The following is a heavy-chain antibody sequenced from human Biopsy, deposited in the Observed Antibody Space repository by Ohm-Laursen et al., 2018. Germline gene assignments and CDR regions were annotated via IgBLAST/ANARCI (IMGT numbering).Heavy chain of an antibody. CDR3: GNEVHGRDY. Sequence: TLSLTCAVFGKTFSDYQWSWIRQPPGKGLEWIGQINQAGTTNYNPSLKSRVSISADASKYEFSLRLASVTAADTAVYLCGNEVHGRDYWGLGAQVTVSS. CDR2: INQAGTT. D-gene: IGHD2-15*01. CDR1: GKTFSDYQ. J-gene: IGHJ4*02. V-gene: IGHV4-34*08.